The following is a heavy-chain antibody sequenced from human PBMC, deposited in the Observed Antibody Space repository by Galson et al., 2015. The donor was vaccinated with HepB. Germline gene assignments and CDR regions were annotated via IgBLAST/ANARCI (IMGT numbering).Heavy chain of an antibody. CDR2: IIPILGIA. CDR1: GGTFSSYA. CDR3: ARDHYYDSSGYEIPFDY. D-gene: IGHD3-22*01. Sequence: SVKVSCKASGGTFSSYAISWVRQAPGQGLEWMGRIIPILGIANYAQKFQGRVTITADKSTSTAYMELSSLRSEDTAVYYCARDHYYDSSGYEIPFDYWGQGTLVTVSS. V-gene: IGHV1-69*04. J-gene: IGHJ4*02.